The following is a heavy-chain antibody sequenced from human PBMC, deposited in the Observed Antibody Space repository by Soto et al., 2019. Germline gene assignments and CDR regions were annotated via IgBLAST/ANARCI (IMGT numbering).Heavy chain of an antibody. V-gene: IGHV1-69*01. J-gene: IGHJ6*02. Sequence: QVQLVQSGAEVKKPGYSVTVSCKASGVTLSRYVISWVRQAPGQGLEWMGGVFPFLNTPNYAQMFQGRVIFSLDESTTTAYVESDSPTSDDTAVYYCARAWLATMGYYHYGMDFWGQGTTVTVS. D-gene: IGHD6-19*01. CDR1: GVTLSRYV. CDR2: VFPFLNTP. CDR3: ARAWLATMGYYHYGMDF.